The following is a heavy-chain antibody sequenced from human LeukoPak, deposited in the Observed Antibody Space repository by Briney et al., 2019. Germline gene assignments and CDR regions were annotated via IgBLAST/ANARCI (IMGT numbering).Heavy chain of an antibody. Sequence: SETLSLTCTVSGGSISSSSYYWGWLRQPPGKGLEWIGSIYYSGSTYYNPSLKSRVTISVDTSKNQFSLKLSSVTAAETAVYYCARVLAPEYYYYYMDVWGKGTTVTVSS. J-gene: IGHJ6*03. CDR1: GGSISSSSYY. CDR2: IYYSGST. CDR3: ARVLAPEYYYYYMDV. V-gene: IGHV4-39*07.